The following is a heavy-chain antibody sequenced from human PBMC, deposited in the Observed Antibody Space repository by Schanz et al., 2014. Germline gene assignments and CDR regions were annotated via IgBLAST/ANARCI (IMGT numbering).Heavy chain of an antibody. V-gene: IGHV3-48*03. CDR1: GFTFSNYA. CDR3: AYYDVLTGFDY. CDR2: ISDSGDST. D-gene: IGHD3-9*01. J-gene: IGHJ4*02. Sequence: VQLVESGGGVVRPGGSLRLSCAGSGFTFSNYAIHWVRQAPGKGLEWVSDISDSGDSTHYADSVKGRFTISRDNAKNSLFLQMNSLSAEDTAVYYCAYYDVLTGFDYWGQGTQVTVSS.